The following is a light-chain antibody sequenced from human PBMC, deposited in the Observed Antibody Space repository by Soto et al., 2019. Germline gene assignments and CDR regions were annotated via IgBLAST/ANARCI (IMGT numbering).Light chain of an antibody. J-gene: IGKJ1*01. Sequence: EIVLTQSPGTLSLSTGERATLSCRASQSVSSSYLAWYQQKPGQAPRLLIYGASSRATGIPDRFSGSGSGTDFTLTINRLEPEDFAVYYCQEYGSPWTFAQGTKVDIK. V-gene: IGKV3-20*01. CDR3: QEYGSPWT. CDR2: GAS. CDR1: QSVSSSY.